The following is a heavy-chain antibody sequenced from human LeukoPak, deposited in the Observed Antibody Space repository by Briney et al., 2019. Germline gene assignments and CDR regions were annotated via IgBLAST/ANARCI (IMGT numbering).Heavy chain of an antibody. CDR1: GGSISSGSYY. V-gene: IGHV4-61*02. D-gene: IGHD3-10*01. CDR3: ARDTADYYGSGSYSGGLFDY. CDR2: IYTSGST. J-gene: IGHJ4*02. Sequence: SETLSLTCTVSGGSISSGSYYWSWLRQPAGKGLEWIGRIYTSGSTNYNPSLKSQVTISVDTSKNQFSLKLSSVTAADTAVYYCARDTADYYGSGSYSGGLFDYWGQGTLVTVSS.